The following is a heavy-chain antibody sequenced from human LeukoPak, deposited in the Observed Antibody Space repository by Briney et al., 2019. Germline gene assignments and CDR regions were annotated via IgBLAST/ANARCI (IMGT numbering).Heavy chain of an antibody. D-gene: IGHD6-13*01. Sequence: ASVKVSCKVSGYTLTELSMHWVRQAPGKGLEWMGGFDPEDGETIYAQKFRGRVTMTEDTSTDTAYMELSSLRSEDTAAYYCATMFHDQSRLYSSSWLDVWGQGTTVTVSS. J-gene: IGHJ6*02. CDR2: FDPEDGET. CDR1: GYTLTELS. CDR3: ATMFHDQSRLYSSSWLDV. V-gene: IGHV1-24*01.